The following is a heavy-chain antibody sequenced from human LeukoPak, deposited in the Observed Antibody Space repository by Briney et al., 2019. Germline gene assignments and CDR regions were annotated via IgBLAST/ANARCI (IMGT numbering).Heavy chain of an antibody. D-gene: IGHD1-7*01. CDR1: GFTFSSYA. V-gene: IGHV3-30-3*01. CDR2: ISYDGSNK. CDR3: ARGELVIDY. J-gene: IGHJ4*02. Sequence: GGSLRLSCAASGFTFSSYAMHWVRQAPGKGLEWVAVISYDGSNKYYADSVKGRFTISRDNSKNTLYLQMNSLRAEDTAVYYCARGELVIDYWGQGTLVTVSS.